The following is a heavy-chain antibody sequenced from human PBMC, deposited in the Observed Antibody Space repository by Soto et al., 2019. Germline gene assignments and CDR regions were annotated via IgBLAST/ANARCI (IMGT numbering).Heavy chain of an antibody. V-gene: IGHV3-21*01. D-gene: IGHD3-3*01. J-gene: IGHJ6*02. CDR1: GFTFSIYA. Sequence: GGSLRLSCAASGFTFSIYAMSWVLQGPGKGLEWVSSISSSSSYIYYADSVKGRFTISRDNAKNSLYLQMNSLRAEDTAVYYCARDSITIFGVVIYYYYGMDVWGQGTTVTVSS. CDR3: ARDSITIFGVVIYYYYGMDV. CDR2: ISSSSSYI.